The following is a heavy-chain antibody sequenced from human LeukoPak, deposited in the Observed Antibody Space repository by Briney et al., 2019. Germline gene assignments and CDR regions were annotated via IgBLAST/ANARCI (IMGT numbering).Heavy chain of an antibody. V-gene: IGHV3-21*01. J-gene: IGHJ6*04. CDR1: GFTFSSYN. CDR2: ISSSSIYI. Sequence: GGSLRLSCVASGFTFSSYNMNWVRQAPGKGLEWVSSISSSSIYIYYADSVKGRFTISRDNAKSSLSLQMNSLGAEDTAVYYCAELGITMIGGVWGKGTTVTISS. CDR3: AELGITMIGGV. D-gene: IGHD3-10*02.